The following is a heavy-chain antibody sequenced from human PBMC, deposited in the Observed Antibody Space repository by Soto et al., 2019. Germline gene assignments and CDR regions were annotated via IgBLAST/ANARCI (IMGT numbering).Heavy chain of an antibody. V-gene: IGHV3-30-3*01. J-gene: IGHJ6*02. CDR2: ISYDGSNK. CDR1: GFTFSSYA. Sequence: GGSLRLSSAASGFTFSSYAMHWVRQAPGKGLEWVAVISYDGSNKYYADSVKGRFTISRDNSKNTLYLQMNSLRAEDTAVYYCARAYSNPFMDVWGQGTTVTVSS. CDR3: ARAYSNPFMDV. D-gene: IGHD2-21*01.